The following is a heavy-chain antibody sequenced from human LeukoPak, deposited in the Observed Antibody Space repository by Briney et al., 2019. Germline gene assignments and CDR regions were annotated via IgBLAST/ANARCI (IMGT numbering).Heavy chain of an antibody. CDR1: GGTFSSYA. V-gene: IGHV1-69*05. CDR2: IIPIFGTA. J-gene: IGHJ4*02. D-gene: IGHD3-10*01. Sequence: SVKVSCKASGGTFSSYAISWVRQAPGQGLEWMGRIIPIFGTANYAQKFQGRVTIITDESTSTAYMELSSLRSEDTAVYYCAGVLDYYGSGSYYYFDYWGQGTLVTVSS. CDR3: AGVLDYYGSGSYYYFDY.